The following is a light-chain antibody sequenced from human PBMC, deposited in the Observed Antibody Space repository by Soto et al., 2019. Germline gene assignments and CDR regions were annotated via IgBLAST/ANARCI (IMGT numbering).Light chain of an antibody. Sequence: DLQMPQSPSSLSASVGDTVSITCRASQAIDNYVAWYKHRPGEVPKILILATSTFQSGVPSRFSGSGSGTHFTLTITGLQTTDFATYACQTYGSAPRKFGQGTRVDI. J-gene: IGKJ1*01. CDR2: ATS. CDR1: QAIDNY. CDR3: QTYGSAPRK. V-gene: IGKV1-27*01.